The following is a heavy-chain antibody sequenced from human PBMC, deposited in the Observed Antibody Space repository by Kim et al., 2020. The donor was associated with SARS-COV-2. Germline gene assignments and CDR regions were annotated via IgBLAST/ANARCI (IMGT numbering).Heavy chain of an antibody. CDR1: GYSFTSYW. CDR3: ARLWGGSYHFDAFDI. Sequence: GESLKISCKGSGYSFTSYWIGWVRQMPGKGLEWMGIIYPGDSDTRYSPSFQGQVTISADKSISTAYLQWSSLKASDTAMYYCARLWGGSYHFDAFDIWGQGTMVTVSS. J-gene: IGHJ3*02. CDR2: IYPGDSDT. V-gene: IGHV5-51*01. D-gene: IGHD1-26*01.